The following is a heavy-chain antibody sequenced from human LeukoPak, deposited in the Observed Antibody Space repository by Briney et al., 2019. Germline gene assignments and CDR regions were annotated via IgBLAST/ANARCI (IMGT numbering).Heavy chain of an antibody. J-gene: IGHJ3*02. CDR3: VRDEIRAGAFDI. CDR2: ISGSGTTI. D-gene: IGHD3-10*01. Sequence: GGSLRLSCAPSGFSFSSYEMNWGRQGPGKGLGWLSYISGSGTTIYDADSVKGGFTISRDNAKNTLYLHLNSLTAEDTAIYYCVRDEIRAGAFDIWGQGTMVTVSS. V-gene: IGHV3-48*03. CDR1: GFSFSSYE.